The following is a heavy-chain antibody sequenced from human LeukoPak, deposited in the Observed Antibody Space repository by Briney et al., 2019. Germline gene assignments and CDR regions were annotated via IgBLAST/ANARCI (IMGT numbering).Heavy chain of an antibody. CDR2: IYYSGST. V-gene: IGHV4-59*08. CDR3: ARQYQLLGSYYYYGMDV. J-gene: IGHJ6*02. D-gene: IGHD2-2*01. CDR1: GGSISSYY. Sequence: PSETLSLTCTVSGGSISSYYWSWIRQPPGKGLEWIGYIYYSGSTNYNPSLKSRVTISVDTSKNQFSLKLSSVTAADTAVYYCARQYQLLGSYYYYGMDVWGQGTTVTVSS.